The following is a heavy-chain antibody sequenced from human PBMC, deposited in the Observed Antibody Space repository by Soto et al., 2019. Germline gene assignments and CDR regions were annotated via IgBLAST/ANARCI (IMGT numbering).Heavy chain of an antibody. J-gene: IGHJ6*02. V-gene: IGHV3-7*01. CDR1: GFTFSSYW. D-gene: IGHD6-13*01. CDR2: IKQDGSEK. CDR3: ARGGPAADPYYYGMDV. Sequence: PGGSLRLSCAASGFTFSSYWMSWVRQAPGKGLEWVANIKQDGSEKYYVDSVKGRFTISRDNAKNSLYLQMNSLRAEDTAVYYCARGGPAADPYYYGMDVWGQETTVTVSS.